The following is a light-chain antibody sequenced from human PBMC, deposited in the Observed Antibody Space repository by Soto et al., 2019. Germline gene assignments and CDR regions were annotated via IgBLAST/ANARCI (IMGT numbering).Light chain of an antibody. CDR1: QNIRNW. V-gene: IGKV1-5*03. Sequence: DIQMTQSPSALSASVGDTVSITCRASQNIRNWLSWYQHKPGEAPKLLIHRASVLESGVPWRFSGSGSWTEFTLSIHRLQPDDFATYYCQQYSAYPTFGQGT. J-gene: IGKJ1*01. CDR3: QQYSAYPT. CDR2: RAS.